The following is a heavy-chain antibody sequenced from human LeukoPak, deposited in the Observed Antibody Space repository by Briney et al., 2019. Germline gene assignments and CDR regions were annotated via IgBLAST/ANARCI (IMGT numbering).Heavy chain of an antibody. CDR2: IIPIFGTA. CDR1: GGTFSSYA. CDR3: ASGVFYDILTGPHYYYGMDV. Sequence: SVNVSCKASGGTFSSYAISWVRQAPGQGLEWMGGIIPIFGTANYAQKFQGRVTITADKSTSTAYMELSSLRSEDTAVYYCASGVFYDILTGPHYYYGMDVWGKGTTVTVSS. J-gene: IGHJ6*04. D-gene: IGHD3-9*01. V-gene: IGHV1-69*06.